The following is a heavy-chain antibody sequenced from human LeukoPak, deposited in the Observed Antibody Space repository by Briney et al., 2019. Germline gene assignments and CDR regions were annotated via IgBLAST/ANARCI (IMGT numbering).Heavy chain of an antibody. CDR2: ITSNGGSA. D-gene: IGHD2-2*02. Sequence: GGSLRLSCAASGFTFSIYAMHWVRQAPGKGLEYVSAITSNGGSAYYANSVKGRFTISRDNSKNTLYLQMGSLRAEDMAVYYCAREDCDSTTCYKTIDYWGQGTLVTVSS. CDR3: AREDCDSTTCYKTIDY. J-gene: IGHJ4*02. V-gene: IGHV3-64*01. CDR1: GFTFSIYA.